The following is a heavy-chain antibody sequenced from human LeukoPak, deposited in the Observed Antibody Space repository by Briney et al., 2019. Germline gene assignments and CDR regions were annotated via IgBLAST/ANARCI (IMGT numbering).Heavy chain of an antibody. J-gene: IGHJ4*02. CDR1: GYTFTSYF. CDR2: INPSGGST. D-gene: IGHD2-15*01. Sequence: GASVKVSCKASGYTFTSYFMHWVRQAPGQGLEWMGIINPSGGSTSYAQMFQGRVTMTRDTSTSTVYMDMSSLRSGDTAVYYCAILHGFCSGGSCYSDLDYWGQGTLVTVSS. CDR3: AILHGFCSGGSCYSDLDY. V-gene: IGHV1-46*01.